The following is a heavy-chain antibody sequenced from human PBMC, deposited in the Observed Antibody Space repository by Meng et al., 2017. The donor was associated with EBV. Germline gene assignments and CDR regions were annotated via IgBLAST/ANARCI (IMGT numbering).Heavy chain of an antibody. CDR1: GDSISSRSYH. J-gene: IGHJ5*02. CDR2: VYYSGNS. V-gene: IGHV4-39*01. D-gene: IGHD3-3*01. CDR3: ARVSFYDYWSGYSFNWFDP. Sequence: QLQLYQSGPGLVKPSETLSLTCTVAGDSISSRSYHWGWIRQSPGKGLEWIGNVYYSGNSYYNPSLKSRVTISVDTSKNQFYLKLISVTAADTAVYFCARVSFYDYWSGYSFNWFDPWGQGTLVTVAS.